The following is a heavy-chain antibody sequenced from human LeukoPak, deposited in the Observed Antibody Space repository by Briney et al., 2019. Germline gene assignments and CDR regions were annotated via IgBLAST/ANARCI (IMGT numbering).Heavy chain of an antibody. D-gene: IGHD3-10*01. CDR2: ISSSSSSI. CDR1: GFTFSTYS. J-gene: IGHJ4*02. CDR3: AGTFYYGSGSYVLAGY. Sequence: PGGSLRLSCTASGFTFSTYSMNWVRQAPGKGLEWVSYISSSSSSIYYADSVKGRFTISRDYAKNSLFLQMNSLRAEDTALYYCAGTFYYGSGSYVLAGYWGQGTLVTVSS. V-gene: IGHV3-48*01.